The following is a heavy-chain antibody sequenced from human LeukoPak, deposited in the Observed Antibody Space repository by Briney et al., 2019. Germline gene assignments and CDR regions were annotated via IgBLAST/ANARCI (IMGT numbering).Heavy chain of an antibody. CDR2: IDSSGSTI. J-gene: IGHJ4*02. V-gene: IGHV3-48*03. CDR1: GFTFSSYA. D-gene: IGHD1-7*01. Sequence: GGSLRLSCAASGFTFSSYAMSWVRQAPGKGLEWVSYIDSSGSTIYYAESVKGRFTISRDNAKNSLYLQMSSLRAEDTSVYYCARDQTGTTAYFDYWGQGTLVTVSS. CDR3: ARDQTGTTAYFDY.